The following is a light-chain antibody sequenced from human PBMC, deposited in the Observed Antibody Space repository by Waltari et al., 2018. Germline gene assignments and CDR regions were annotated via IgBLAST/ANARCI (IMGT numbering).Light chain of an antibody. V-gene: IGLV2-23*02. J-gene: IGLJ1*01. Sequence: QYGLDQPASASGSPGHSIPIHCTGTSNAVGQDNLVSGYQQRPGKPPRRLIYEVTKRAPGTSDRFSASKSGNTASLSISGLQAQEDEADYYCCSYVGLGTYVFGTGTKVTV. CDR2: EVT. CDR3: CSYVGLGTYV. CDR1: SNAVGQDNL.